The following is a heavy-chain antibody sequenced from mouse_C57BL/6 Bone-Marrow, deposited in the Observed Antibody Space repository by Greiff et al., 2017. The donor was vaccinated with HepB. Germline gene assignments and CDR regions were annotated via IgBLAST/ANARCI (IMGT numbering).Heavy chain of an antibody. V-gene: IGHV7-1*01. Sequence: EVQLVESGGGLVQSGRSLRLSCATSGFTFSDFYMEWVRQAPGKGLEWIAASRNKANDYTTEYSASVKGRFIVSRDTSQSILYLQMNALRAEDTAIYYCARDADYDYYYAMDYWGQGTSGTVSS. D-gene: IGHD2-4*01. J-gene: IGHJ4*01. CDR2: SRNKANDYTT. CDR1: GFTFSDFY. CDR3: ARDADYDYYYAMDY.